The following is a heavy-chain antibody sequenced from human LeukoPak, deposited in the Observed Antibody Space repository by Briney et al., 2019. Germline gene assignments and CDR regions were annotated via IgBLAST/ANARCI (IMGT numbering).Heavy chain of an antibody. D-gene: IGHD3-3*01. V-gene: IGHV4-59*08. CDR3: ARHLKSEWLLFPPAFDI. CDR1: GGSISSYY. CDR2: IYYSGST. J-gene: IGHJ3*02. Sequence: SETLSLTCTVSGGSISSYYWSWIRQPPGKGLEWIGYIYYSGSTNYNPSLKSRVTISVGTSKNQFSLKLSSVTAADMAVYYCARHLKSEWLLFPPAFDIWGQGTMVTVSS.